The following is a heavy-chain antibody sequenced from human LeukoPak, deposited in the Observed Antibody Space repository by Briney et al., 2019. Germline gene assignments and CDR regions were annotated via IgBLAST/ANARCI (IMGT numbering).Heavy chain of an antibody. Sequence: ASVKVSCKTSGYSFNIYEINWLRRATGQGLEWMGWVNPNSGDTDYAQKFQGRLTMTRNTSISTAYMELSGLRLEDTAVYYCSRGPRFDPWGQGTQVTVSS. CDR1: GYSFNIYE. J-gene: IGHJ5*02. CDR3: SRGPRFDP. CDR2: VNPNSGDT. V-gene: IGHV1-8*01.